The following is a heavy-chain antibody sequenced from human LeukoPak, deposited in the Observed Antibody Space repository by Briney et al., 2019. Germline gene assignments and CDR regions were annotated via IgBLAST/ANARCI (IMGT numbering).Heavy chain of an antibody. CDR1: GFGFSSYG. V-gene: IGHV3-30*03. Sequence: GGSLRLSCAASGFGFSSYGMHWVRQAPGKGLEWVAVISYDGSKIYYSDSVKGRFIISRDNSRNTVHLQMNSLRAEDTAVYYCARDGGTYRRYFDYWGQGTLVTVSS. CDR3: ARDGGTYRRYFDY. D-gene: IGHD3-16*02. J-gene: IGHJ4*02. CDR2: ISYDGSKI.